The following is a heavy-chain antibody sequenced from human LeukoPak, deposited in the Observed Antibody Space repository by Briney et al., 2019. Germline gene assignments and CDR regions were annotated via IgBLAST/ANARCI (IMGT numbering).Heavy chain of an antibody. D-gene: IGHD1-1*01. V-gene: IGHV3-23*01. J-gene: IGHJ4*02. CDR3: AKGYVTTGFFDS. Sequence: GGSLRLSCAASGFTFNNYAMNWVRQAPGKGLEWVSAISATGSSTFYADYVKGRFTISRDNSKDTLFLQMNSLRAEDTALYYCAKGYVTTGFFDSWGQGTLVTVSS. CDR1: GFTFNNYA. CDR2: ISATGSST.